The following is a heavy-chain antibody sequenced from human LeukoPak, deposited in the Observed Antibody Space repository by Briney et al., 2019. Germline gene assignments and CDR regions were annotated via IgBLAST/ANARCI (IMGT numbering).Heavy chain of an antibody. CDR3: AKGTGMAARRSNGFDP. CDR1: GFTFSSYA. D-gene: IGHD6-6*01. Sequence: PAGGSLRLSCAASGFTFSSYAMSWVRQAPGKGLEWVSVIRGSGGSTYYADSVKGRFTISRDNSKNTLYLQMNSLRAEDTAVYYCAKGTGMAARRSNGFDPWGQGTLVTVSS. J-gene: IGHJ5*02. V-gene: IGHV3-23*01. CDR2: IRGSGGST.